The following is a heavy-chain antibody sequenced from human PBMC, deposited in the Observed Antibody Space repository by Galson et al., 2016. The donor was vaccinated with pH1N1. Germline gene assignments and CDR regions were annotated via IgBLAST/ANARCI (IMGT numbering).Heavy chain of an antibody. V-gene: IGHV2-70*01. CDR1: GLSLSTSGMC. CDR2: IDWDDDK. D-gene: IGHD5-12*01. J-gene: IGHJ6*02. CDR3: AHAEGGGYDSEGIFYYFYGMDV. Sequence: PALVKPTQTLTLTCTFSGLSLSTSGMCVSWIRQPPGRALEWLALIDWDDDKYYSTSLKTRLTISKDTSKNQVVLTMTNMDPVDTATYYCAHAEGGGYDSEGIFYYFYGMDVWGQGTTVTVSS.